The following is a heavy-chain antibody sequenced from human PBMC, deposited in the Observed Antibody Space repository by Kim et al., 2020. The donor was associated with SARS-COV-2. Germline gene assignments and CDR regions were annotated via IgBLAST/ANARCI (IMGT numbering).Heavy chain of an antibody. V-gene: IGHV3-21*01. CDR1: GFTFSSYS. J-gene: IGHJ3*02. D-gene: IGHD3-22*01. Sequence: GGSLRLSCAASGFTFSSYSMNWVRQAPGKGLEWVSSISSSSSYIYYADSVKGRFTISRDNAKNSLYLQMNSLRAEDTAVYYCARDRRYYDSSGYYSGDAFDIWGQGTMVTVSS. CDR3: ARDRRYYDSSGYYSGDAFDI. CDR2: ISSSSSYI.